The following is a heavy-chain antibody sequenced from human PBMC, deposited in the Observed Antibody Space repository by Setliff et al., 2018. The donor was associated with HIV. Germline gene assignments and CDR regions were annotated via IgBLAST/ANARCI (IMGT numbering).Heavy chain of an antibody. D-gene: IGHD6-13*01. Sequence: PSETLSLTCSVSDDSISSGANYWSWIRQPAGQRLEWIGRIYASGSTNYNPSLKSRVSISVDMSQNQFSLKVTSVTAADTAVYYCAREERKAPAGSGYYYYGMDVWGQGTMVTVSS. J-gene: IGHJ6*02. CDR2: IYASGST. CDR1: DDSISSGANY. V-gene: IGHV4-61*02. CDR3: AREERKAPAGSGYYYYGMDV.